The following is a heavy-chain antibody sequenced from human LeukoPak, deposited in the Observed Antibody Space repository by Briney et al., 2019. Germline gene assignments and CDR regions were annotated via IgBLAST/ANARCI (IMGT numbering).Heavy chain of an antibody. CDR1: GFTFSSYV. CDR2: ISSSSSTI. J-gene: IGHJ3*02. V-gene: IGHV3-48*01. CDR3: ARDRPGYSSSSRADAFDI. D-gene: IGHD6-13*01. Sequence: GGSLRLSCAASGFTFSSYVMGWVRQAPGKGLEWVSYISSSSSTIYYADSVKGRFTISRDNAKNSLYLQMNSLRAEDTAVYYCARDRPGYSSSSRADAFDIWGQGTMVTVSS.